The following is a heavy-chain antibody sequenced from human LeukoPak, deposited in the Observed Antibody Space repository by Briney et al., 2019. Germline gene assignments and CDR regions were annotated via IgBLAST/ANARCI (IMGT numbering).Heavy chain of an antibody. CDR1: GGSISTSSYY. D-gene: IGHD2-8*01. V-gene: IGHV4-39*01. CDR3: ARLVLMVYATINY. CDR2: IYYSGST. Sequence: PSETLSLTCTVSGGSISTSSYYWGWIRQPPGKGLEWIVSIYYSGSTYYNPSLKSRVTISVDTSKNQFSLKLSSVTAADTAVYYCARLVLMVYATINYWGQGTLVTVSS. J-gene: IGHJ4*02.